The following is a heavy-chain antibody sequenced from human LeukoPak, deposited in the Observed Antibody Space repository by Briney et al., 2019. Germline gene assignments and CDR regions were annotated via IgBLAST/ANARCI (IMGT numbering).Heavy chain of an antibody. D-gene: IGHD2-2*01. CDR2: INHIGST. Sequence: PETLSLTCAVYGGSFSGYYWSWIRQPPGKGLDWIGEINHIGSTNYNPSLKSRVTISVDTSKNQFSLKLSSVTAADTAVYYCARPGDCSSTSCSGYMDVWGKGTTATVSS. CDR3: ARPGDCSSTSCSGYMDV. CDR1: GGSFSGYY. J-gene: IGHJ6*03. V-gene: IGHV4-34*01.